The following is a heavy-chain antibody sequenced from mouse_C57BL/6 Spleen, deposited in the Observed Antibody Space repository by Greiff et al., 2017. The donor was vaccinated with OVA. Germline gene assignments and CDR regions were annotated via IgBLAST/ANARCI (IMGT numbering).Heavy chain of an antibody. Sequence: EVKLVESGGGLVKPGGSLKLSCAASGFTFSSYAMSWVRQTPEKRLEWVATISDGGSYTYYPDNVKGRFTISRDNAKNNLYLQMSHLKSEDTAMYYCARDGYYGRSPHFGYWGQGTTLTVSS. J-gene: IGHJ2*01. V-gene: IGHV5-4*01. CDR3: ARDGYYGRSPHFGY. CDR1: GFTFSSYA. CDR2: ISDGGSYT. D-gene: IGHD1-1*01.